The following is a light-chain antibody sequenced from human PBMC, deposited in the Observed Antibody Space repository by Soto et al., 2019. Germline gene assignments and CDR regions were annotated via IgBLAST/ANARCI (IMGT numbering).Light chain of an antibody. J-gene: IGKJ1*01. Sequence: DIQITHSPSTLSASVGDRVTITCRASQTISSWLAWYQQKPGKAPKLLIYDVSTLGSGVPSRFSGSGSGTDFTLTISSLQPDDFATYYCQQYNTFWTFGQGTKV. CDR1: QTISSW. V-gene: IGKV1-5*01. CDR2: DVS. CDR3: QQYNTFWT.